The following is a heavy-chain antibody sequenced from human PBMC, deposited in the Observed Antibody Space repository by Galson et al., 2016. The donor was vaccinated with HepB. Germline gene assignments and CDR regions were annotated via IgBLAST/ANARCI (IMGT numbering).Heavy chain of an antibody. J-gene: IGHJ6*02. V-gene: IGHV3-30*18. CDR3: AKDVWRGSGTDYYGMDV. CDR1: GFTFSSYG. CDR2: ISYDGSDK. Sequence: SLRLSCAAYGFTFSSYGMHWVRQAPGKGLEWVAVISYDGSDKYYADSVKGRFTISRDNSKHTLYLPMSSLRAEDTAVYYCAKDVWRGSGTDYYGMDVWGQGTTVTVSS. D-gene: IGHD1-1*01.